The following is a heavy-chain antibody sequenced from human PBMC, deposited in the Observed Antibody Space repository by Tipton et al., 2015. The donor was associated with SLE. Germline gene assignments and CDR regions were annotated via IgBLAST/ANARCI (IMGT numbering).Heavy chain of an antibody. D-gene: IGHD2-2*02. CDR3: ARGRYCSSTSCYRNGMDV. CDR2: IIPIFGTA. Sequence: QSGPEVKKPGSSVKVSCKASGGTFSSYAISWVRQAPGQGLEWMGRIIPIFGTANYAQKFQGRVTITTDESTSTAYMELSSLRSEDTAVYYCARGRYCSSTSCYRNGMDVWGQGTTVTVSS. CDR1: GGTFSSYA. J-gene: IGHJ6*02. V-gene: IGHV1-69*05.